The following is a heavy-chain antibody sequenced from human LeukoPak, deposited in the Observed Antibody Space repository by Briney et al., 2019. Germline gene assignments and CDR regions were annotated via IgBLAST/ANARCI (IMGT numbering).Heavy chain of an antibody. V-gene: IGHV1-2*02. CDR1: GYTFTGYY. CDR3: ARAPANYDYVWGSYREYYFDC. D-gene: IGHD3-16*02. CDR2: INPNSGGT. J-gene: IGHJ4*02. Sequence: GASVKVSCKASGYTFTGYYMHWVRQAPGQGLEWMGWINPNSGGTNYAQKFQGRVTMTRDTSISTAYMELSRLRSDDTAVYYCARAPANYDYVWGSYREYYFDCWGQGTLVTVSS.